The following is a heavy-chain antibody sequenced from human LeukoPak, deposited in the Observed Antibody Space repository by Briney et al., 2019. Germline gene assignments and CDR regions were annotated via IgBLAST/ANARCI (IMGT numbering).Heavy chain of an antibody. V-gene: IGHV3-21*01. D-gene: IGHD2-15*01. CDR3: ARVSMVANFDY. CDR2: ISSSSSYI. J-gene: IGHJ4*02. Sequence: TGGSLRLSCAASRFTFSSYSMNWVRQAPGKGLEWVSSISSSSSYIYYADSVKGRFTISRDNAKNSLYLQMNSLRAEDTAVYYCARVSMVANFDYWGQGTLVTVSS. CDR1: RFTFSSYS.